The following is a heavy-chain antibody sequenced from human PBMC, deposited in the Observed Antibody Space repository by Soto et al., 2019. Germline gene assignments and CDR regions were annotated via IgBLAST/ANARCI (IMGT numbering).Heavy chain of an antibody. D-gene: IGHD2-21*02. V-gene: IGHV4-30-4*01. CDR3: AREDDGGDRDYYGLDP. Sequence: PSESLSLTCTVSGGSISFEHYHWTWIRQPPGKGLEWIGYVHYSGSVLYNPSLQSRVSISVDTSKNQFSLKLSSVTAADTAVYFCAREDDGGDRDYYGLDPWGQGTTVTVSS. CDR1: GGSISFEHYH. J-gene: IGHJ6*02. CDR2: VHYSGSV.